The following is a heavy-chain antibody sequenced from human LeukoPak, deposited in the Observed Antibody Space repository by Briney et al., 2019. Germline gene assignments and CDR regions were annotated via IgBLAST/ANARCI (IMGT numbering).Heavy chain of an antibody. J-gene: IGHJ3*02. CDR3: ARQGNRYNWNYGAFDI. CDR1: GGSISSSTYY. CDR2: IYYSGST. V-gene: IGHV4-39*01. Sequence: SETLSLTCTVSGGSISSSTYYWGWIRQPPGKGLEWIGSIYYSGSTYYNPSLKSRVTISVDTSKNQFSLKLSSVTAADTAVYYCARQGNRYNWNYGAFDIWGQGTMVTVSS. D-gene: IGHD1-7*01.